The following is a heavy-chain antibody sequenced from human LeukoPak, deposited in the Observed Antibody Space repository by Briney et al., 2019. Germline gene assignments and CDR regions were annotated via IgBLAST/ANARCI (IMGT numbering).Heavy chain of an antibody. CDR3: ARPRRTAVVTSDYDF. CDR2: ILYTGSA. J-gene: IGHJ4*02. D-gene: IGHD4-23*01. CDR1: GGSITNTNYY. V-gene: IGHV4-39*01. Sequence: PSETLSLTCTVSGGSITNTNYYWGWLRQPPGRGLEWIGSILYTGSAYYNSSLKSRATISVDTSKNQFSLTLISVTAADTALYFCARPRRTAVVTSDYDFWGQGTLVTVSS.